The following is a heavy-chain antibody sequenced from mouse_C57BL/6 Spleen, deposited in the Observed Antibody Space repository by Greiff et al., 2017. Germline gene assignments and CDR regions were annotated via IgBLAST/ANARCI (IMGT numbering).Heavy chain of an antibody. CDR2: ISNGGGST. D-gene: IGHD2-4*01. CDR3: ARYEYDVGRYFDV. CDR1: GFTFSDYY. J-gene: IGHJ1*03. Sequence: EVQVVESGGGLVQPGGSLKLSCAASGFTFSDYYMYWVRQTPEKRLEWVAYISNGGGSTYYPDTVKGRFTISRDNAKNTLYLQMSRLKSEDTAMYYCARYEYDVGRYFDVWGTGTTVTVSS. V-gene: IGHV5-12*01.